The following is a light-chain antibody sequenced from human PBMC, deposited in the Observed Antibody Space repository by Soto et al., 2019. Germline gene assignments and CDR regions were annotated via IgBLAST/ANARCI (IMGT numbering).Light chain of an antibody. Sequence: EIVMTQSPATLSVSPWERATLSCRASQSVSINLAWYQQKPGQAPRLLIYDAFTRATGIPNRYSGSGSGTDFTLTISRLEPEDFAVYYCQQYGSSPPITFGQGTRLEIK. CDR2: DAF. CDR3: QQYGSSPPIT. V-gene: IGKV3-20*01. J-gene: IGKJ5*01. CDR1: QSVSIN.